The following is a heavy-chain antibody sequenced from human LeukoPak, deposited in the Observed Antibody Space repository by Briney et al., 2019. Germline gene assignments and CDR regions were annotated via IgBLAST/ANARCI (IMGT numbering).Heavy chain of an antibody. J-gene: IGHJ4*02. CDR2: IEPDGSDK. CDR1: GFTFSSYW. Sequence: GGTLRLPCAASGFTFSSYWMSWVRQTPGKGLEWVANIEPDGSDKYYVDSVKGRFTISRDNARNSLYLQMNSLRVGDTAVYYCARSVAGLDYWGQGTLVTVSA. CDR3: ARSVAGLDY. V-gene: IGHV3-7*01. D-gene: IGHD6-19*01.